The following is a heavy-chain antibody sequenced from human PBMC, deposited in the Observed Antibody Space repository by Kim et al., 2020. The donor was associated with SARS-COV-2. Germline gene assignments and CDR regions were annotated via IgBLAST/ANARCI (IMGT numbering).Heavy chain of an antibody. Sequence: SETLSLTCTVSGGSISSSSYYWGWIRQPPGKGLEWIGSIYYSGSTYYNPSLKSRVTISVDTSKNQFSLKLSSVTAADTAVYYCAGKYSSGWYPREAYYYYGMDVWGQGTTVTVSS. CDR1: GGSISSSSYY. CDR3: AGKYSSGWYPREAYYYYGMDV. CDR2: IYYSGST. D-gene: IGHD6-19*01. V-gene: IGHV4-39*01. J-gene: IGHJ6*02.